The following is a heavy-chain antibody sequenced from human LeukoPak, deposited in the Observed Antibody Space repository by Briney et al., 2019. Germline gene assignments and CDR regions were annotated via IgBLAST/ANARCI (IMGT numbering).Heavy chain of an antibody. V-gene: IGHV3-21*01. Sequence: PGGSLRLSCEASGFTFTSYAMNWVRQAPGKGLEWVSSISSSSSYIYYSDSVKGRFTISRDNAKNSLYLQMNSLKADDTAVYYCTRGAGTGWRFDSWGQGTLVTVSS. CDR2: ISSSSSYI. CDR3: TRGAGTGWRFDS. D-gene: IGHD6-19*01. CDR1: GFTFTSYA. J-gene: IGHJ4*02.